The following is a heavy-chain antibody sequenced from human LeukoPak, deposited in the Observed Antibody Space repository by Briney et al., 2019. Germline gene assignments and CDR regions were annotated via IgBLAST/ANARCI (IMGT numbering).Heavy chain of an antibody. CDR3: ARGPRFYGSGSYFDY. J-gene: IGHJ4*02. CDR1: GFTFSSYS. Sequence: TGGSLRLSCAASGFTFSSYSMNWVRQAPGKGLEWVSSISSSSSYIYYADSVKGRFTISRDNAKNSLYLQMNSLRAEDTAVYYCARGPRFYGSGSYFDYWGQGTLVTVSS. CDR2: ISSSSSYI. V-gene: IGHV3-21*01. D-gene: IGHD3-10*01.